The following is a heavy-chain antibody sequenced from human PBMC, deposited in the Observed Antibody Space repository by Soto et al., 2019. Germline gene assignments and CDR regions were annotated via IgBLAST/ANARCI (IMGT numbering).Heavy chain of an antibody. CDR3: ARRQSYYDTSGYYSYSFDY. Sequence: XETLSLTCCVSGWSFSGFYWSWIRQPPGTGLEWIGEINHSGSTNYNPSLKSRVTVSVDTSKSQFSLKLSSVTAADTAIYYCARRQSYYDTSGYYSYSFDYWGQGTLVTVSS. CDR1: GWSFSGFY. D-gene: IGHD3-22*01. CDR2: INHSGST. V-gene: IGHV4-34*01. J-gene: IGHJ4*02.